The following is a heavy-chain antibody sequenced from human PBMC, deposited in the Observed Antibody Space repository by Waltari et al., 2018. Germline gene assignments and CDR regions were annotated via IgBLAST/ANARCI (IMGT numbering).Heavy chain of an antibody. J-gene: IGHJ5*02. CDR2: ITSSSAHI. CDR3: ARNFNL. V-gene: IGHV3-21*01. D-gene: IGHD3-3*01. Sequence: EVQLVESGGGLVKPGGSLRLSCTASGFTFSISDMNWVRQAPGKGLEWVSTITSSSAHIYYADSVKGRFTVSRDNAKNSLYLQMNSLRAEDTAVYYCARNFNLWGQGTLVTVSS. CDR1: GFTFSISD.